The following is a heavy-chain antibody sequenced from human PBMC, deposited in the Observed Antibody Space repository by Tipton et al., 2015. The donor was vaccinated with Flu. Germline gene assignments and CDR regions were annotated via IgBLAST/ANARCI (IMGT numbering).Heavy chain of an antibody. V-gene: IGHV4-38-2*01. D-gene: IGHD3-10*01. CDR3: ARSTYYYGSGSSDY. Sequence: LRLSCSVSGDYISSRYYWGWIRQPPGKGLEWIGSISHSGSTYYKPSLKSRVTISVDTFKNQFSLKLSSVTAADTAVYYCARSTYYYGSGSSDYWGQGTLVTVSS. CDR1: GDYISSRYY. CDR2: ISHSGST. J-gene: IGHJ4*02.